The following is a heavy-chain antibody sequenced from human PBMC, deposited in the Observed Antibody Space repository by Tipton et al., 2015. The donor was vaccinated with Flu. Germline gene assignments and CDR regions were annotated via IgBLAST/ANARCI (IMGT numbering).Heavy chain of an antibody. Sequence: TLSLTCSVSGDPIGSDYYWGWIRQPPGKGLEWLGNIHRSGNTYYNSSLKSRVTISLDTFQNQFSLKVNSVTAADTAVYYCSRSTYYYGSGSSDYWGQGTLVTVSS. D-gene: IGHD3-10*01. CDR3: SRSTYYYGSGSSDY. J-gene: IGHJ4*02. CDR1: GDPIGSDYY. V-gene: IGHV4-38-2*01. CDR2: IHRSGNT.